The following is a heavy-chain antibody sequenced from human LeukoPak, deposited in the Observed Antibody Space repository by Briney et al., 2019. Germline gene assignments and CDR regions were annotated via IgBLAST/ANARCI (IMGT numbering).Heavy chain of an antibody. CDR2: ISYDGSNK. CDR3: ARGKDGVWAFDI. V-gene: IGHV3-30*03. J-gene: IGHJ3*02. Sequence: GGSLRLSCAASGFTFSKYGMHWVRQAPGKGLEWVAVISYDGSNKYYADSVKGRFTISRDNSKNTLYLQMNSLRAEDAAVYYCARGKDGVWAFDIWGQGTTVTVSS. D-gene: IGHD3-16*01. CDR1: GFTFSKYG.